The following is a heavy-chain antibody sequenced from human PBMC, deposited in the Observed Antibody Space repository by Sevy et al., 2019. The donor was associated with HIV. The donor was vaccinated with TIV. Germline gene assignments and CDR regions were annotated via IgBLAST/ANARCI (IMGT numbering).Heavy chain of an antibody. J-gene: IGHJ4*02. CDR3: AGENAWGRCYS. V-gene: IGHV4-59*08. Sequence: SETLSLTCTVSGGSITSLYWNWIRQPPGKGLEWIANMYYNGHNNYNPSLKSRVTFSLATSTNQFSLRLSSVTDADTAMYYCAGENAWGRCYSWGQGTLVTVSS. D-gene: IGHD3-16*01. CDR2: MYYNGHN. CDR1: GGSITSLY.